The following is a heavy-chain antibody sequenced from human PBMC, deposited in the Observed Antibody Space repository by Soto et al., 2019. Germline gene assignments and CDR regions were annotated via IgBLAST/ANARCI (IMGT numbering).Heavy chain of an antibody. V-gene: IGHV1-18*01. J-gene: IGHJ4*02. CDR3: ARDPKTSGGQNWAFNYFDS. CDR1: GYTFTSYG. D-gene: IGHD7-27*01. CDR2: ISAYNGNT. Sequence: ASVKVSCKASGYTFTSYGISWVRQAPGQGLEWMGWISAYNGNTNYAQKLQGRVTMTTDTSTSTAYMELRSLRPEDAAVYYCARDPKTSGGQNWAFNYFDSWGQGTLVTVSS.